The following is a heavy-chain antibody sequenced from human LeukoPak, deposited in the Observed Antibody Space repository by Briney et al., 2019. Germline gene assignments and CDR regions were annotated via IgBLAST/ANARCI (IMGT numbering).Heavy chain of an antibody. CDR3: ASLGGYYESSNSSQLETFDI. Sequence: SETLSLTCAVSGASINNYFRSWIRQPPGKGLEWIGYIHTSGTSNYNPSLKSRATFSVDTSDNQLSLRLNSVTAADTAVYYCASLGGYYESSNSSQLETFDIWGQGTMVIVSS. D-gene: IGHD3-22*01. CDR1: GASINNYF. CDR2: IHTSGTS. V-gene: IGHV4-59*01. J-gene: IGHJ3*02.